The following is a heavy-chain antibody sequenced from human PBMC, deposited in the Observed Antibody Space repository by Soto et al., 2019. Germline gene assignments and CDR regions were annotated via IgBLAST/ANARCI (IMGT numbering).Heavy chain of an antibody. J-gene: IGHJ6*03. Sequence: QVQLQESGPGLVKPSETLSLTCAVSGGSISSRNWWTWVRQPPGKGLEWIGEIFHNGNTKYNSSLMSRLTISVDESKNQFSLRLISVTAADTAVYFCASGRTSIRYHYFIDVWGKGTAVTVSS. V-gene: IGHV4-4*02. CDR1: GGSISSRNW. D-gene: IGHD1-7*01. CDR2: IFHNGNT. CDR3: ASGRTSIRYHYFIDV.